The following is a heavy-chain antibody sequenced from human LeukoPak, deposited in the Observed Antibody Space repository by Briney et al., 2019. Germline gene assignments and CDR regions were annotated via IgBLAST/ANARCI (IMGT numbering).Heavy chain of an antibody. J-gene: IGHJ3*02. D-gene: IGHD3-22*01. Sequence: SETLSLTCTVSGGSISSSSYYWGWLRQPPGKGLERIGSIYYSGSTYYNPSLKSRVTISVDTSKNQFSLKLSSVTAADTAVYYCASSLPYYYDSSGSAFDIWGQGTMVTVSS. CDR1: GGSISSSSYY. CDR2: IYYSGST. V-gene: IGHV4-39*07. CDR3: ASSLPYYYDSSGSAFDI.